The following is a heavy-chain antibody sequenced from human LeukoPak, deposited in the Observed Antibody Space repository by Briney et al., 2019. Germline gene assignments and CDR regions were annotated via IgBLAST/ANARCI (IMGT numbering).Heavy chain of an antibody. Sequence: GASVKVSCKASGYTFTGYYMHWVRQAPGQGLEWMGWINPNSGGTNYAQKLQGRVTMTTDTSTSTAYMELRSLRSDDTAVYYCARESSSSWYNDFDYWGQGTLVTVSS. CDR2: INPNSGGT. CDR1: GYTFTGYY. D-gene: IGHD6-13*01. V-gene: IGHV1-2*02. J-gene: IGHJ4*02. CDR3: ARESSSSWYNDFDY.